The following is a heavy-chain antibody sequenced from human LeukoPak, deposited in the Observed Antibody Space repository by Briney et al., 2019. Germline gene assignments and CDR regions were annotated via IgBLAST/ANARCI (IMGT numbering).Heavy chain of an antibody. Sequence: PGGSLRLSCAASGFSLSNYWMNWVRQAPGKGLEWVSSISSSSSYIYYADSVKGRFTISRDNAKNSLYLQMNSLRAEDTAVYYCARDSNAKNWNYEDYFDYWGQGTLVTVSS. CDR2: ISSSSSYI. CDR3: ARDSNAKNWNYEDYFDY. J-gene: IGHJ4*02. CDR1: GFSLSNYW. V-gene: IGHV3-21*01. D-gene: IGHD1-7*01.